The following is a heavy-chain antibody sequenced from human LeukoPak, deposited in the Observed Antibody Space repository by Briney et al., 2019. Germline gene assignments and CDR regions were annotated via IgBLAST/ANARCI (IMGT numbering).Heavy chain of an antibody. V-gene: IGHV4-61*02. CDR3: ARAQGNYYDSSGYPDY. CDR1: GGSISSGSYY. Sequence: ASETLSLTCTVSGGSISSGSYYWSWIRQPAGKGLEWIGRIYTSGSTNYNPSLKSRVTISVDTSKHQFSLKLSSVTAADTAVYYCARAQGNYYDSSGYPDYWGQGTLVTVSS. D-gene: IGHD3-22*01. J-gene: IGHJ4*02. CDR2: IYTSGST.